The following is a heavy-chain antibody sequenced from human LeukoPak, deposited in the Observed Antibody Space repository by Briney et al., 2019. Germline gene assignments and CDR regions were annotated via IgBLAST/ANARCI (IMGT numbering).Heavy chain of an antibody. CDR3: AKGRGSGWYYYMDV. Sequence: GGSLRLSCAASGFTFSSYWMHWVRQAPGKGLEWVSGISWNSGSIGYADSVKGRFTISRDNAKNSLYLQMNSLRAEDMALYYCAKGRGSGWYYYMDVWGKGTTVTVSS. CDR2: ISWNSGSI. J-gene: IGHJ6*03. V-gene: IGHV3-9*03. D-gene: IGHD6-19*01. CDR1: GFTFSSYW.